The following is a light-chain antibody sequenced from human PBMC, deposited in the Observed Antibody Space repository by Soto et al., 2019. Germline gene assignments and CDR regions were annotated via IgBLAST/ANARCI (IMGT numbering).Light chain of an antibody. CDR2: EVS. CDR1: SSDVGGYNY. V-gene: IGLV2-14*01. Sequence: QSALTQPASVSGSPGQSITISCTGTSSDVGGYNYVSWYQQHPGKAPKLMIYEVSNRPSGVSNRFSGSKSGNTASLTISGLQAMGEADYYSSAYTSSSSPYVFGTGTKLTVL. J-gene: IGLJ1*01. CDR3: SAYTSSSSPYV.